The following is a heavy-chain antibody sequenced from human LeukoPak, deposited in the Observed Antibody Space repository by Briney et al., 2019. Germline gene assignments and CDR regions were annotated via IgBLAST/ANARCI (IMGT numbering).Heavy chain of an antibody. V-gene: IGHV3-49*04. Sequence: QTGRSLRLSCTGSGFTFGDYSWSWVRQAPGRGLEWVGFITTNAYGGTTKYVASVKGRFTISRDDSKSIAYLQMNSLKTEDTAVYYCIGEGTTDYWGQGSLVTVSS. D-gene: IGHD1-14*01. J-gene: IGHJ4*02. CDR3: IGEGTTDY. CDR2: ITTNAYGGTT. CDR1: GFTFGDYS.